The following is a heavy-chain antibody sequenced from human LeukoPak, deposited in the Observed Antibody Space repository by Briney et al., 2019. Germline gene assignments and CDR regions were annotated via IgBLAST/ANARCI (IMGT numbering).Heavy chain of an antibody. V-gene: IGHV3-23*01. CDR2: ISVSGGST. CDR3: ANEGGLRSSWSFDF. J-gene: IGHJ4*02. D-gene: IGHD6-13*01. CDR1: RVTFSSYG. Sequence: PGGSLRLSCAASRVTFSSYGMSWVRRAPGKGLEWVSGISVSGGSTYYADSAKGRFTISRDNSKNTLYLQMNSLRVEDTAVYYCANEGGLRSSWSFDFWGQGILVIVSS.